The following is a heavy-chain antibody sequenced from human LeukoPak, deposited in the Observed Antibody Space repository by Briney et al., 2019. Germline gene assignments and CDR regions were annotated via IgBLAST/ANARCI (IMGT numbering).Heavy chain of an antibody. Sequence: PGGSLRLSCAASGFTFSNAWMSWVRQAPGKGLEWVGRIKSKTDGGTTDYAAPVKGRFTISRDDSKNTLYLQMNSLKTEDTAVYYCTRSSGYEDADAFDIWGQGTMVTVSS. CDR3: TRSSGYEDADAFDI. J-gene: IGHJ3*02. V-gene: IGHV3-15*01. D-gene: IGHD3-22*01. CDR2: IKSKTDGGTT. CDR1: GFTFSNAW.